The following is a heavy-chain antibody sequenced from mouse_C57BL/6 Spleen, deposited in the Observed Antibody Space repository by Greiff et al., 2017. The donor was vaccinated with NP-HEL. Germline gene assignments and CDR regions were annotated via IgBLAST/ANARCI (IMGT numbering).Heavy chain of an antibody. V-gene: IGHV1-59*01. CDR1: GYTFTSYW. Sequence: VQLQQSGAELVRPGTSVKLSCKASGYTFTSYWMHWVKQRPGQGLEWIGVIDPSDSYTNYNQKFKGKATLTVDTSSSTAYMQLSSLTSEDSAVYYCARSFYYYGSSYAMDYWGQGTSVTVSS. CDR3: ARSFYYYGSSYAMDY. CDR2: IDPSDSYT. J-gene: IGHJ4*01. D-gene: IGHD1-1*01.